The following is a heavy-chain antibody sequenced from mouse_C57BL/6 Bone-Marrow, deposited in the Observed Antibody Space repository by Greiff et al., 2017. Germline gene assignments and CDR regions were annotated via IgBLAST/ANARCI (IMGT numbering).Heavy chain of an antibody. CDR1: GYTFTSYG. CDR2: IYPRSGNT. CDR3: ARYYYGSSLLAY. D-gene: IGHD1-1*01. J-gene: IGHJ3*01. V-gene: IGHV1-81*01. Sequence: QVQLQQSGAELARPGASVKLSCKASGYTFTSYGISWVKQRTGQGLEWIGEIYPRSGNTYYNEKFKGKATLTADKSSSTAYMELRSLTSEDSAVYFWARYYYGSSLLAYWGQGTLVTVSA.